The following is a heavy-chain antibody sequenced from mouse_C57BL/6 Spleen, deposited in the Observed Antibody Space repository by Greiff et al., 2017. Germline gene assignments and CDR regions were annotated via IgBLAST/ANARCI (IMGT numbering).Heavy chain of an antibody. CDR3: ARHYYGSRDAMDY. V-gene: IGHV1-64*01. Sequence: VQLQQPGAELVKPGASVKLSCKASGYSFTSYWMHWVKQRPGQGLEWIGMIHPNSGSTNYNEKFKSKATLTVDKSSSTAYMQLSSLTSEDSAVYDCARHYYGSRDAMDYWGQGTSVTVSS. CDR1: GYSFTSYW. J-gene: IGHJ4*01. D-gene: IGHD1-1*01. CDR2: IHPNSGST.